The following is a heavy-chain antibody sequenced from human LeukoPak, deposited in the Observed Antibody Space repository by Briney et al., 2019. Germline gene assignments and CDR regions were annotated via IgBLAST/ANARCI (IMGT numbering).Heavy chain of an antibody. V-gene: IGHV3-30*03. CDR1: GFTFRSYG. Sequence: GGSLRLSCAASGFTFRSYGMHWVRQAPGKGLEWVAVISYDGSNKYYADSVKGRFTISRDNSKSTLYLQMNSLRAEDTAVYYCAREQGYCSGGSCYTEVDAFDIWGQGTMVTVSS. CDR2: ISYDGSNK. D-gene: IGHD2-15*01. CDR3: AREQGYCSGGSCYTEVDAFDI. J-gene: IGHJ3*02.